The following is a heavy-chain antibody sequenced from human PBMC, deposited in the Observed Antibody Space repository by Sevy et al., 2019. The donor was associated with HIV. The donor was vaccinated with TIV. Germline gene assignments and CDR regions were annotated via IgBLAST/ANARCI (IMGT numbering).Heavy chain of an antibody. V-gene: IGHV3-7*01. Sequence: GGSLRLSCAASAFTFSSYWMTWVRQAPGKGLEWVANINQDGSEENYVDSVKGRFNIFRDNAKNTLFLQMNSLRAEDTAVYYCARTGSYADTYYYYYAMYVWCPGTTVTVSS. J-gene: IGHJ6*02. CDR3: ARTGSYADTYYYYYAMYV. CDR2: INQDGSEE. CDR1: AFTFSSYW. D-gene: IGHD3-16*01.